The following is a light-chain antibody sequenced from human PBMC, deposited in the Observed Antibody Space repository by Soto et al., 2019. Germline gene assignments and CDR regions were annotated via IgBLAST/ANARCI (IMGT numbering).Light chain of an antibody. V-gene: IGLV7-43*01. CDR1: TGAVTSGYY. CDR3: LLYYGGVQLV. Sequence: QAVVTQEPSLTVSPGGTVTLTCASSTGAVTSGYYPNWFQQKPGQAPRALIYSTSNKPSWTPARFSGSLLGGKAALTLAGVRPEDGAEYCCLLYYGGVQLVFGGGTKLTVL. CDR2: STS. J-gene: IGLJ2*01.